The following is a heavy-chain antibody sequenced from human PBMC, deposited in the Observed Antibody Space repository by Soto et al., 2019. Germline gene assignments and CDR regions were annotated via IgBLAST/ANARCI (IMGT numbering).Heavy chain of an antibody. CDR3: ARGWDYYDSSGYPFDP. D-gene: IGHD3-22*01. CDR1: GGSISSYY. V-gene: IGHV4-59*01. J-gene: IGHJ5*02. CDR2: IYYSGST. Sequence: SETLSLTCTVSGGSISSYYWSWIRQPPGKGLEWIGYIYYSGSTNYNPSLKSRVTISVDTSKNQFSLKLSSVTAADTAVYYCARGWDYYDSSGYPFDPWGQGTLVTVSS.